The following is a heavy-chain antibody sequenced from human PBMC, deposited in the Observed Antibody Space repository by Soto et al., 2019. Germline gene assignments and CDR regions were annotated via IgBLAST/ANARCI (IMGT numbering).Heavy chain of an antibody. V-gene: IGHV4-59*08. CDR2: IYYSGST. Sequence: QVQLQEMGPGLVMPSETLSLTCTVSGGSMSSYYWSWIRQPPGKGLEWIGYIYYSGSTNYNPSLKSRVTISVDTSKNQFSLKLSCVTAADTAVYYCARGIHPRHDAFDIWGQGTMVTVSS. D-gene: IGHD3-16*01. CDR1: GGSMSSYY. J-gene: IGHJ3*02. CDR3: ARGIHPRHDAFDI.